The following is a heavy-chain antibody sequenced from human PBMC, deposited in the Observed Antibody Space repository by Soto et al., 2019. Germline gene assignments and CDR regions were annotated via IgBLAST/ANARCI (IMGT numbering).Heavy chain of an antibody. CDR1: GGSISSGGYS. Sequence: SETLSFTCAVSGGSISSGGYSWSWIRQPPGKGLEWIGYIYHSGSTYYNPSLKSRVTISVDRSKNQFSLKLSSVTAADTAVYYCARAGDSSGPVALGYWGQGTLVTVSS. CDR3: ARAGDSSGPVALGY. D-gene: IGHD6-19*01. J-gene: IGHJ4*02. V-gene: IGHV4-30-2*01. CDR2: IYHSGST.